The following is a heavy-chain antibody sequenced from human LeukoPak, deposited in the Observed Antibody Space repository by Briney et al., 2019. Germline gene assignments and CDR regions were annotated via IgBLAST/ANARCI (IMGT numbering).Heavy chain of an antibody. D-gene: IGHD5-24*01. CDR3: AKARGDGYNDAFDM. J-gene: IGHJ3*02. V-gene: IGHV3-30*02. CDR1: GFTFSNYG. CDR2: IRYDRNNE. Sequence: GGSLRRSCAASGFTFSNYGMHWVRQAPGKGLEWMALIRYDRNNEYYADSVKGRFTVSGDNSKNTLYLQMNSLRAEDTAVYYCAKARGDGYNDAFDMWGQGTMVTVSS.